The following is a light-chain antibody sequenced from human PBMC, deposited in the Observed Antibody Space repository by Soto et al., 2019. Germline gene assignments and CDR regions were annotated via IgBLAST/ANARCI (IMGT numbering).Light chain of an antibody. CDR1: RSDIGSYNY. J-gene: IGLJ1*01. Sequence: SVLTQPASVSGSPGQSITISCSGTRSDIGSYNYVAWYQQFPGKTPKILIYGVSNRPSGVSSRFSGSKSGNTASLTISGPQAEDEADYYCQSYDSSLSGYVFGAGTKVTVL. CDR2: GVS. V-gene: IGLV2-14*01. CDR3: QSYDSSLSGYV.